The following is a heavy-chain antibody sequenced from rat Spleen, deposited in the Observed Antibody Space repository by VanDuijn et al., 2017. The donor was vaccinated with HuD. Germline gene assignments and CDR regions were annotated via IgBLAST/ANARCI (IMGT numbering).Heavy chain of an antibody. J-gene: IGHJ3*01. D-gene: IGHD1-11*01. Sequence: EVQLVESGGGLVQPGRSLKLSCAASGFTFSDYNMAWVRQAPKKGLEWVATISYDGSSTYYRDSVKGRFTISRDNAKNTQYLQMDSLRSEDTATYYCARHGGLRNWFAYWGQGTLVTVSS. CDR3: ARHGGLRNWFAY. CDR2: ISYDGSST. V-gene: IGHV5-7*01. CDR1: GFTFSDYN.